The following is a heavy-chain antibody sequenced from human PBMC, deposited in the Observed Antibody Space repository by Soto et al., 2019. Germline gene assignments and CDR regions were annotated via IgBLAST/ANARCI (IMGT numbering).Heavy chain of an antibody. V-gene: IGHV4-31*03. CDR3: ARDPMGGSGKSNWFDP. CDR1: GGSISSGGYY. J-gene: IGHJ5*02. D-gene: IGHD3-10*01. CDR2: IYYSGST. Sequence: SETLSLTCTVSGGSISSGGYYWSWIRQHPGKGLEWIGYIYYSGSTYYNPSLKSRVTISVDTSKNQFSLKLSSVTAADTAVYYCARDPMGGSGKSNWFDPWGQGTLVNVSS.